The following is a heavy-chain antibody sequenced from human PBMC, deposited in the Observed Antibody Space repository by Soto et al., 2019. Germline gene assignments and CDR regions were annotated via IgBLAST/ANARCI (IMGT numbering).Heavy chain of an antibody. Sequence: GXSVKVCCTPSGYTFSTYAMHWVRQAPGQSLEWMGWLNGGTGQTRYSQKFQDRVIITRDTSASTGYMELSSLTSEDTAVYYCARGKGMEENYFYYGLDIWGQGTTVTVSS. CDR1: GYTFSTYA. J-gene: IGHJ6*02. V-gene: IGHV1-3*01. D-gene: IGHD1-1*01. CDR3: ARGKGMEENYFYYGLDI. CDR2: LNGGTGQT.